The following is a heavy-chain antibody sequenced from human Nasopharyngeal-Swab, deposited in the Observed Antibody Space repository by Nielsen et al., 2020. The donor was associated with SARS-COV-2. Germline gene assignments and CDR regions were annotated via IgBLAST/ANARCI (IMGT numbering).Heavy chain of an antibody. D-gene: IGHD3-3*01. CDR3: ARGIGYHEFWSGYIDY. J-gene: IGHJ4*02. CDR2: ISTNGGGA. Sequence: ASVNDSRKASGYNFISYYIHWVRQAPGEGLEWMGVISTNGGGARYAQKFQGRVTMTSEASTSTVYMELSSLRSEDTAVYYCARGIGYHEFWSGYIDYRGQGTLVTVSS. CDR1: GYNFISYY. V-gene: IGHV1-46*01.